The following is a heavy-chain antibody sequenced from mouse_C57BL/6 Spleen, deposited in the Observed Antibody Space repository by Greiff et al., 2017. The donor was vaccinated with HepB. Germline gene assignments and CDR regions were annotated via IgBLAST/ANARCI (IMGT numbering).Heavy chain of an antibody. CDR3: ARERGAWFAY. J-gene: IGHJ3*01. CDR1: GYTFTSYW. Sequence: VQLQQSGAELVMPGASVKLSCKASGYTFTSYWMHWVKQRPGQGLEWIGEIDPSDSYTNYNQKFKGKSTLTVDKSSSTAYMQLSSLTSEDSAVYYCARERGAWFAYWGQGTLVTVSA. CDR2: IDPSDSYT. V-gene: IGHV1-69*01.